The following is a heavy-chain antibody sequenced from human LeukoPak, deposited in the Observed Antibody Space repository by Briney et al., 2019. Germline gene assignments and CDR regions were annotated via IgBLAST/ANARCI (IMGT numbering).Heavy chain of an antibody. J-gene: IGHJ3*02. CDR1: GCAFTGYY. D-gene: IGHD2-2*01. Sequence: ASVKVSCKASGCAFTGYYMHWVRQAPGQGLEWMVWINPNSGGTNYAQKFQGRVTMTRDTSISTAYMELSRLRSDDTAVYYCAAHDIVVVPAARTDAFDIWGQGTMVTVSS. V-gene: IGHV1-2*02. CDR3: AAHDIVVVPAARTDAFDI. CDR2: INPNSGGT.